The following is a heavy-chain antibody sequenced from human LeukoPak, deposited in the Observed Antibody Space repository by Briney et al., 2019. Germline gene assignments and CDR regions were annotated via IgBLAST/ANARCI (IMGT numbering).Heavy chain of an antibody. V-gene: IGHV3-23*01. Sequence: PGGSLRLSCVASGLTFSVACMHWVRQAPGKGLEWVSAIIGNSASVYYKDSVKGRFTISRDNSKNTLYLHMNRLRAEDTAIYYCATRNCTGTTCYPLDDWGQGTLVTVSS. CDR1: GLTFSVAC. CDR3: ATRNCTGTTCYPLDD. D-gene: IGHD1-7*01. J-gene: IGHJ4*02. CDR2: IIGNSASV.